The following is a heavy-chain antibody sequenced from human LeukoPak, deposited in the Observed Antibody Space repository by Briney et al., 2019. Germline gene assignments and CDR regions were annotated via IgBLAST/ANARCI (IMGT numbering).Heavy chain of an antibody. Sequence: NPGGSLRLSCAASGFPFSNYSMNWVRQAPGKGLESVSTICSSSDKKYYADSVKGRFTISRDNAKNSLYLQMNSLRAEDTALYYCVTSGIDYWGQGTLVTVSS. CDR1: GFPFSNYS. CDR3: VTSGIDY. CDR2: ICSSSDKK. J-gene: IGHJ4*02. V-gene: IGHV3-21*01.